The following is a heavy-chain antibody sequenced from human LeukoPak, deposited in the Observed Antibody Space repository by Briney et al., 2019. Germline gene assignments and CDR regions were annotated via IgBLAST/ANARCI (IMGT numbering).Heavy chain of an antibody. J-gene: IGHJ4*02. CDR3: ARRSHTYDSSGYYYPTFDY. Sequence: SETLSLTCTVSGGSISSGGYSWSWIRQPPGKGLEWIGYIYYSGSTNYNPSLKSRVTISVDTSKNQFSLKLSSVTAADTAVYYCARRSHTYDSSGYYYPTFDYWGQGTLVTVSS. CDR1: GGSISSGGYS. D-gene: IGHD3-22*01. CDR2: IYYSGST. V-gene: IGHV4-61*08.